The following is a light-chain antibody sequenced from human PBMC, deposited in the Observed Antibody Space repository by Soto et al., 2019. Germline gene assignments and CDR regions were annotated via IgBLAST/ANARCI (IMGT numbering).Light chain of an antibody. CDR3: NSYTTSSTWV. Sequence: QSVLTQPASVSGSPGQSITIYCTGTSDDVGAYTYVSWYQHHPGTAPKLIIYDVSSRPSGVSSRFSGSKSGYTASLTISGLQADDEADYYCNSYTTSSTWVFGGGTKVTVL. CDR1: SDDVGAYTY. J-gene: IGLJ3*02. V-gene: IGLV2-14*01. CDR2: DVS.